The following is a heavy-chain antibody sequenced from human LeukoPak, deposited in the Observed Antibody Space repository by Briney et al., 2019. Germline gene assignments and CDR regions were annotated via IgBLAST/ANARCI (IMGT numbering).Heavy chain of an antibody. V-gene: IGHV3-74*01. CDR2: ISGDGTTT. J-gene: IGHJ4*02. Sequence: GGSLRLSCATSGFTFSTSWMHWVRQAPGKGLVWVSRISGDGTTTTYADSVKGRFTISRDNAKSTLFLQMNSLRVDDTAVYYCTRVRSSSWYDYWGQGALVTVSS. CDR3: TRVRSSSWYDY. D-gene: IGHD6-13*01. CDR1: GFTFSTSW.